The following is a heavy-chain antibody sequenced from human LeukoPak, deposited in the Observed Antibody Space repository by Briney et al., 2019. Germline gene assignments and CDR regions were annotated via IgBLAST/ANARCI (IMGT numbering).Heavy chain of an antibody. CDR3: ARVTGDYYDSSGYYFNWFDP. Sequence: TTSETLSLTCTVSGGSISSGGYYWSWVRQHPGKGLEWIGYIYYSGSTNYNPSLKSRVTISVDTSKNQFSLKLSSVTAADTAVYYCARVTGDYYDSSGYYFNWFDPWGQGTLVTVSS. CDR2: IYYSGST. CDR1: GGSISSGGYY. J-gene: IGHJ5*02. V-gene: IGHV4-61*08. D-gene: IGHD3-22*01.